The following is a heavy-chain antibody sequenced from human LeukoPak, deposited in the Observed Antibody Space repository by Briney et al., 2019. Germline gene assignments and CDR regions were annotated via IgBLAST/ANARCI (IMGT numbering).Heavy chain of an antibody. CDR2: IYTSGST. Sequence: PSETLSLTCTVSGGSINNYYWSWIRQPAGKGLEWIGRIYTSGSTNYNPSLKSRVTMSVDTSKNQFSLKLSSVTAADTAVYYCARAEMATIRNNWFDPWGQGTLVTVSS. D-gene: IGHD5-24*01. CDR1: GGSINNYY. V-gene: IGHV4-4*07. J-gene: IGHJ5*02. CDR3: ARAEMATIRNNWFDP.